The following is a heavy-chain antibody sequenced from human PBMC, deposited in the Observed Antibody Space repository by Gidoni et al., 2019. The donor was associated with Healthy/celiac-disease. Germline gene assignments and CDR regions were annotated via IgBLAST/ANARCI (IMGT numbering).Heavy chain of an antibody. Sequence: QVQLVESGGGVVQPGRSLRLSCAASGFTFSSYAMHWVRQAPGKGLEWVAVISYDGSNKYYADSVKGRFTISRDNSKNTLYLQMNSLRAEDTAVYYCARAPSPEVVHSPFDYWGQGTLVTVSS. J-gene: IGHJ4*02. CDR3: ARAPSPEVVHSPFDY. CDR1: GFTFSSYA. D-gene: IGHD2-15*01. CDR2: ISYDGSNK. V-gene: IGHV3-30*04.